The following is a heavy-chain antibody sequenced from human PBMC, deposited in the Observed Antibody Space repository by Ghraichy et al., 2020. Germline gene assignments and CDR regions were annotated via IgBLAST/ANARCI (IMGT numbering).Heavy chain of an antibody. D-gene: IGHD4-17*01. Sequence: GGSLRLSCAASGFTFSSYSMNWVRQAPGKGLEWVSSIYSSSSPIYYADSVKGRFTISRDNAKNSLYLQMNSLRVEDTAVYYCARDTVTTAGGTFDIWGQGTMVTVSS. V-gene: IGHV3-21*01. CDR1: GFTFSSYS. CDR2: IYSSSSPI. CDR3: ARDTVTTAGGTFDI. J-gene: IGHJ3*02.